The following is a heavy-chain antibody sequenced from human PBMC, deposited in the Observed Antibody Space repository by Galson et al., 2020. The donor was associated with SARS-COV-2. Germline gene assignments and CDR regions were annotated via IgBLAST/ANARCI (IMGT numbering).Heavy chain of an antibody. J-gene: IGHJ4*02. CDR2: IHTDNGDA. D-gene: IGHD2-21*02. CDR3: ARKGCIGDCFLFDY. CDR1: GYTFNTYG. Sequence: GESLKISCKASGYTFNTYGLNWVRQAPGQGLEWMGWIHTDNGDAVYAQKFQDRFTMTKDITTNTAYLELTSLRSDDTAVYYCARKGCIGDCFLFDYWGQGTLVTVSS. V-gene: IGHV1-18*01.